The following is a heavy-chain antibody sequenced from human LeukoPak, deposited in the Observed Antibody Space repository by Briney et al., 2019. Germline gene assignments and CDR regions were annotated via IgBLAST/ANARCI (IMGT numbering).Heavy chain of an antibody. CDR3: ARGPRTYYYDSSGYYPN. V-gene: IGHV3-11*04. CDR1: GFTFSDYY. J-gene: IGHJ4*02. CDR2: ISSSGGVI. Sequence: KPGGSLRLSCAASGFTFSDYYMAWIRQAPGKGLEWLSYISSSGGVIYYADFVKGRFTISRDNAKNSLYLQMNSLRAEDTAVYYCARGPRTYYYDSSGYYPNWGQGTLVTVSS. D-gene: IGHD3-22*01.